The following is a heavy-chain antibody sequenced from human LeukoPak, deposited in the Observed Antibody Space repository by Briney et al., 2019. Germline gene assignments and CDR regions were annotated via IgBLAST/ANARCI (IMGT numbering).Heavy chain of an antibody. Sequence: SETLSLTCTVSGGSVSSNIYYWNWIRQPPGKGLEWIGYIYYSGSTNYNPSLKSRVTISEDTSKNQFSLKLTSLTAADTAVYYCAREDSSGYLGYWGQGTLVTVSS. CDR2: IYYSGST. J-gene: IGHJ4*02. D-gene: IGHD3-22*01. CDR1: GGSVSSNIYY. V-gene: IGHV4-61*01. CDR3: AREDSSGYLGY.